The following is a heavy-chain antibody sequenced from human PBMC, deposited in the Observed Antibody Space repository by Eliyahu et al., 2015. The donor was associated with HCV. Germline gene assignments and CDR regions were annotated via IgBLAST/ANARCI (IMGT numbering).Heavy chain of an antibody. J-gene: IGHJ4*02. CDR2: ISYDGSSE. V-gene: IGHV3-30*18. CDR1: GFTXXNYG. Sequence: QVQLVESGGGVVQPGRSLRLSCAAPGFTXXNYGMHWVRQAPGKGLEWVAVISYDGSSEYCADSVKGRFTISRDNSKNTLYLQMNSLRAEDTAVYYCAKAPGGNVVGAYLHYWGQGTLVTVSS. CDR3: AKAPGGNVVGAYLHY. D-gene: IGHD1-26*01.